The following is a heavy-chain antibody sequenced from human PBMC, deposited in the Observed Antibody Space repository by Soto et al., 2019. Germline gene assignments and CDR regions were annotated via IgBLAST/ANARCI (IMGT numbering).Heavy chain of an antibody. CDR3: ARHEQFYYYYYGMDV. CDR1: GYSFTTYW. D-gene: IGHD4-4*01. Sequence: PGESLKISCNASGYSFTTYWIAWVRQMPGKGLEWMGIINPGDSDIRYSPSFQGQVTISADNSISTAYLQWSSLKASDTAMYYCARHEQFYYYYYGMDVWGQGTAVTSP. CDR2: INPGDSDI. J-gene: IGHJ6*02. V-gene: IGHV5-51*01.